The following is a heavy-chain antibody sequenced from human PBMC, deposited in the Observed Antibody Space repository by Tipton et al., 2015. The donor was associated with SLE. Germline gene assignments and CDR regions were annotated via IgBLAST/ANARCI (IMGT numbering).Heavy chain of an antibody. CDR1: GGSISGSSYY. CDR3: ARGSGSYGDFDY. D-gene: IGHD1-26*01. CDR2: IYYSGST. V-gene: IGHV4-39*07. J-gene: IGHJ4*02. Sequence: TLSLTCTVSGGSISGSSYYWGWIRQPPGKGLEWIGSIYYSGSTYYNPSLKSRVTISVDTSKIQFSLKLSSVTAADTAVYYCARGSGSYGDFDYWGQGTLVTVSS.